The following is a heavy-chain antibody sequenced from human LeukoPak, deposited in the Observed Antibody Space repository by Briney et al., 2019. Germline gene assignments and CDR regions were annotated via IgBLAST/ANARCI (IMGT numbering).Heavy chain of an antibody. CDR1: GFTVSSNY. CDR3: ASTYDFWSGYYIDY. D-gene: IGHD3-3*01. Sequence: PAGSLRLSCAASGFTVSSNYMSWVRQAPGKGLEWVSVIYSGGSTYYADSVKGRFTISRDNSKNTLYLQMNSLRAEDTAVYYCASTYDFWSGYYIDYWGQGTLVTVSS. CDR2: IYSGGST. J-gene: IGHJ4*02. V-gene: IGHV3-66*02.